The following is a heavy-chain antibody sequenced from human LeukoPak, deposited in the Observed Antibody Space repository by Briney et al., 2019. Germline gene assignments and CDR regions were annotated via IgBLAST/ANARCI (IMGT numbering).Heavy chain of an antibody. Sequence: GGSLRLSCAASGFILSSYEVNWVRQAPGKGLEWVSYISSSGTTTLYADSVKGRFSFSRDNAENSLYLQMNSLRAEDTAVYYCARDLAFEVPAAMWLRDYWGQGTLVTVSS. CDR1: GFILSSYE. J-gene: IGHJ4*02. D-gene: IGHD2-2*01. CDR3: ARDLAFEVPAAMWLRDY. V-gene: IGHV3-48*03. CDR2: ISSSGTTT.